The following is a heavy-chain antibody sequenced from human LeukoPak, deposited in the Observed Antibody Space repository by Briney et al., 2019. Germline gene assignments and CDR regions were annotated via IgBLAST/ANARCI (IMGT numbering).Heavy chain of an antibody. V-gene: IGHV3-21*01. J-gene: IGHJ5*02. Sequence: GGSLRLSCAASGFTFSSYSMNWVRQAPGKGLEWVSSISSSGSYIYYADSVKGRFTISRDNAKNSLYLQMNSLRAEDTAVYYCARGDRVAYNWFDPWGQGTLVTVSS. CDR2: ISSSGSYI. CDR3: ARGDRVAYNWFDP. D-gene: IGHD2-15*01. CDR1: GFTFSSYS.